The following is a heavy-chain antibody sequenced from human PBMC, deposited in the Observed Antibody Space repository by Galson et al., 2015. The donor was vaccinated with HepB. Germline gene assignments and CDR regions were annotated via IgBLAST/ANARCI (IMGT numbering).Heavy chain of an antibody. CDR1: GFTLNNVW. D-gene: IGHD2-2*01. J-gene: IGHJ6*02. CDR3: TTQGDCSTTSCYFYYVCGMDV. V-gene: IGHV3-15*01. Sequence: SLRLSCEASGFTLNNVWMSWVRQAQGKGLEWVGRTKSKSDGGTTDYAAPVKGRFTISSDESKNTLYLQMNSQKTEDTAVYHCTTQGDCSTTSCYFYYVCGMDVWGQGTTVTVTS. CDR2: TKSKSDGGTT.